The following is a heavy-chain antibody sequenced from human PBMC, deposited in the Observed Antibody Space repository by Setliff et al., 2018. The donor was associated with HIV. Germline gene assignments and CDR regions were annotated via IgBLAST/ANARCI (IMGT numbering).Heavy chain of an antibody. J-gene: IGHJ6*02. Sequence: GGSLRLSCAPSGFTFGSYAMSWVRQAPGKGLEWVSVISGSGGSTFYADSVKGRFTISRDNSKNTLYLQMNSLRAEDTAVYYCAKTLPTLYPPHDYYFAMDVWGQGTTVTVSS. V-gene: IGHV3-23*01. D-gene: IGHD2-15*01. CDR2: ISGSGGST. CDR3: AKTLPTLYPPHDYYFAMDV. CDR1: GFTFGSYA.